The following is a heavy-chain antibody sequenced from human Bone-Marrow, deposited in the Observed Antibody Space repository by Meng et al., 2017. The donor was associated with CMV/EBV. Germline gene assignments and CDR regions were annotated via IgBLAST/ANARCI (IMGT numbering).Heavy chain of an antibody. J-gene: IGHJ6*02. CDR2: INPSGGST. CDR1: GYIFTEHY. Sequence: ASVKVSCKASGYIFTEHYVHWVRQAPGEGLEWMGIINPSGGSTSYAQKFQGRVTMTRDTSTSTVYMELSSLRSEDTAVYYCAREVAANYYYYGMDVWGQGTTVTVSS. CDR3: AREVAANYYYYGMDV. V-gene: IGHV1-46*01. D-gene: IGHD6-19*01.